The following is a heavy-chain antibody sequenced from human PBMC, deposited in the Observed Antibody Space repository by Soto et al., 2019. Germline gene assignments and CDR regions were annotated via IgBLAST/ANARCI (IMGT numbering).Heavy chain of an antibody. CDR1: GFTFSSYW. CDR3: LSSTSGYVGNN. J-gene: IGHJ4*02. D-gene: IGHD3-16*01. V-gene: IGHV3-74*01. Sequence: EVQLVESGGGLVQPGGSLRLSCAASGFTFSSYWMHWVRQPPGKGLVWVSRINSDGSSTSYAESVKGRFTISRDNAKNTMILQMNSLGAEDTAVYYLLSSTSGYVGNNWGQGTLVTVSS. CDR2: INSDGSST.